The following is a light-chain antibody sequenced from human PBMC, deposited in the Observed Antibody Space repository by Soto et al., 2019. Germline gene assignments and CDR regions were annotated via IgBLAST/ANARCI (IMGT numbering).Light chain of an antibody. J-gene: IGLJ1*01. CDR2: EVS. CDR1: SSDVGGYNY. CDR3: SSYAGSSSV. V-gene: IGLV2-8*01. Sequence: SVLTQPPSASGSPGQSVTISCTGTSSDVGGYNYVSWYQQHPGKAPKLMIYEVSKRPSGVPDRFSGSKSGNTASLTVSGLQAEDEADYYCSSYAGSSSVFGTGTKVTVL.